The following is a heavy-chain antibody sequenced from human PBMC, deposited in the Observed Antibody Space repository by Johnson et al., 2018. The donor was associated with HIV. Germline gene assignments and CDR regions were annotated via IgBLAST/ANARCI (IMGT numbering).Heavy chain of an antibody. CDR3: AREATGTTNAFYM. CDR2: ISGSGNII. V-gene: IGHV3-11*04. D-gene: IGHD1-7*01. Sequence: QEQLVVSGGGLVKPGGSPRLSCAASGFTFSDYYMTWIRQAPGKGLEWVSYISGSGNIIYYTDSLKGRFTISRDNAKNSLYLQMNSLRAEDTAVYYCAREATGTTNAFYMWGQGTMVTVSS. J-gene: IGHJ3*02. CDR1: GFTFSDYY.